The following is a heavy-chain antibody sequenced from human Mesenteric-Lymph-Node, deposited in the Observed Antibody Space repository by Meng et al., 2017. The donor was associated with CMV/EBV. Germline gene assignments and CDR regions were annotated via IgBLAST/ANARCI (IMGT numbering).Heavy chain of an antibody. Sequence: GGSTSRAGCDGGCFRRHPGKELGEMGSIYYSGEDTRYPSLKRRVTMSVDTSNNHFSLKLTSMTDADTALYYCAIDTSGYYHFHYWGQGTLVTVSS. D-gene: IGHD3-22*01. CDR2: IYYSGED. CDR3: AIDTSGYYHFHY. V-gene: IGHV4-31*02. CDR1: GGSTSRAGCD. J-gene: IGHJ4*02.